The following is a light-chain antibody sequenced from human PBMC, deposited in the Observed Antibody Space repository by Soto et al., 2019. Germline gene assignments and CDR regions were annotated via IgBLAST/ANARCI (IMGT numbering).Light chain of an antibody. CDR2: VSSDGRH. V-gene: IGLV4-69*02. CDR1: SGHSSYA. CDR3: QTWGTGILV. Sequence: QPVLTQSPSASASLGASVKLTCTLSSGHSSYAIAWHQQQPEKGPRYLMKVSSDGRHSKGDGIPDRFSGSSSGAERYLTISSLQSEDEADYYCQTWGTGILVFGGGTQLTVL. J-gene: IGLJ3*02.